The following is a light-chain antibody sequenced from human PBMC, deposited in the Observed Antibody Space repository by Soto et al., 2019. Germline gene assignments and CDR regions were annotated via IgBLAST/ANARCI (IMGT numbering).Light chain of an antibody. CDR1: SSDVGGYNY. CDR3: SSYAGSSTFV. J-gene: IGLJ2*01. V-gene: IGLV2-14*03. Sequence: QSALTQPASVSGSPGQSITISCTGTSSDVGGYNYVSWYQHYPGKAPKLILYDVNNRPSGVSYRFSGSKSVNTASLTISGLKTEDEADYYCSSYAGSSTFVFGGGTKLTVL. CDR2: DVN.